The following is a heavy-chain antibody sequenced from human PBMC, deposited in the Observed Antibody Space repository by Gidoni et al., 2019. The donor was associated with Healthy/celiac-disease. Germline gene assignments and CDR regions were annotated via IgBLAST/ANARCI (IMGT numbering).Heavy chain of an antibody. CDR2: ISWNSGSI. CDR1: GCTFDDYA. CDR3: AKVSDPELSSSAFDY. V-gene: IGHV3-9*01. Sequence: EVQLVESGGVVVQPGRSLSLSCAAPGCTFDDYAMHWVRQDPGKGLEWVSGISWNSGSIGYADSVKGRFTISRDNAKNSLYLQMNSLRAEDTALYYCAKVSDPELSSSAFDYWGQGTLVTVSS. D-gene: IGHD6-6*01. J-gene: IGHJ4*02.